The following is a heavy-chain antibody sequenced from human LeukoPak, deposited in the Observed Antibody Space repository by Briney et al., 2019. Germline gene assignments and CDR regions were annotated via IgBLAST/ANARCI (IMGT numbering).Heavy chain of an antibody. J-gene: IGHJ6*02. V-gene: IGHV3-9*01. Sequence: PGGSLRLSCAATGFSFKDYGMHWVRQPPGKGLEWVSAINWNGGGTDYADSVKGRFTISRDNAKNSLYLQLSSLRPEDTALYYCAKHLTGANTYIFFGLDVWGQGTSVTVSS. D-gene: IGHD4/OR15-4a*01. CDR2: INWNGGGT. CDR1: GFSFKDYG. CDR3: AKHLTGANTYIFFGLDV.